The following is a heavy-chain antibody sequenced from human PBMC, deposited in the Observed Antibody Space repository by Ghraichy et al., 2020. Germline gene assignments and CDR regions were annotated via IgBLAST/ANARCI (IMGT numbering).Heavy chain of an antibody. CDR3: ARGEASATYYYDSSGYYSGY. J-gene: IGHJ4*02. V-gene: IGHV3-33*01. CDR2: IWFDGSQK. Sequence: GGSLRLSCTASGFTFSDYGIHWVRQAPGKGLEWVAVIWFDGSQKYYADSVKGRFTISRDNSKNTAYLQMNSLRAADTAVYYCARGEASATYYYDSSGYYSGYWGQGTLVTVSS. D-gene: IGHD3-22*01. CDR1: GFTFSDYG.